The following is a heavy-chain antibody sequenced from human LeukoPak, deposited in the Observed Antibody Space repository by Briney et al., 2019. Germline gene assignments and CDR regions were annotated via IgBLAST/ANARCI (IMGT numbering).Heavy chain of an antibody. CDR2: TYYRSKWYN. Sequence: SQTLSLTCAISGDSFSSNSAAWNWIRQSPSRGLEWLVRTYYRSKWYNDYAVSVKSRITINPDTSKNQFSLQLNSVTPEDTAVYYCAREAGSRNKSPNYFDYWGQGTLVTVSS. D-gene: IGHD6-19*01. CDR3: AREAGSRNKSPNYFDY. V-gene: IGHV6-1*01. CDR1: GDSFSSNSAA. J-gene: IGHJ4*02.